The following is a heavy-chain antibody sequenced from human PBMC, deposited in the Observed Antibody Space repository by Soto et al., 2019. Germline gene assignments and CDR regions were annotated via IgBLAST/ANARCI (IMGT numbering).Heavy chain of an antibody. D-gene: IGHD6-6*01. CDR3: ARMNYSSSSRRGLNWFDP. CDR1: GGSISSSSYY. V-gene: IGHV4-39*01. CDR2: IYYSGST. J-gene: IGHJ5*02. Sequence: PSETLSLTCTVSGGSISSSSYYWGWIRQPPGKGPEWIGSIYYSGSTYYNPSLKSRVTISVDTSKNQFSLKLSSVTAADTAVYYCARMNYSSSSRRGLNWFDPWGQGTLVTVS.